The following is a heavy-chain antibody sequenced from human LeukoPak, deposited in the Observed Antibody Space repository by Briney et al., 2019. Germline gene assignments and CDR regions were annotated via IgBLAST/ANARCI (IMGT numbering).Heavy chain of an antibody. Sequence: GGSLRLSCAASGFTVSSNYMSWVRQAPGKGLEWVANIKQDGSEKYYVDSVKGRFTISRDNAKNSLYLQMNSLRAEDTAVYYCASSVAGRFDYWGQGTLVTVSS. J-gene: IGHJ4*02. CDR1: GFTVSSNY. V-gene: IGHV3-7*01. CDR3: ASSVAGRFDY. D-gene: IGHD6-19*01. CDR2: IKQDGSEK.